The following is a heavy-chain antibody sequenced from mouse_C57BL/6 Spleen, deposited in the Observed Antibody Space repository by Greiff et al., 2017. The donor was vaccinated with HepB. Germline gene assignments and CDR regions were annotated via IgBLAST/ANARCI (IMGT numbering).Heavy chain of an antibody. V-gene: IGHV1-81*01. D-gene: IGHD1-1*01. CDR3: ASPLITTVVATRAY. Sequence: QVQLQQSGAELARPGASVKLSCKASGYTFTSYGISWVKQRTGQGLEWIGEIYPRSGNTYYNEKFKGKATLTADKSSSTAYMELRSLTSEDSAVYFCASPLITTVVATRAYWGQGTLVTVSA. CDR1: GYTFTSYG. CDR2: IYPRSGNT. J-gene: IGHJ3*01.